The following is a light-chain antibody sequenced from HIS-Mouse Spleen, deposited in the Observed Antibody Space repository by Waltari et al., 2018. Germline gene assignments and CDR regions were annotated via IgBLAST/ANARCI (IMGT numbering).Light chain of an antibody. CDR2: DFS. J-gene: IGLJ2*01. CDR3: SSYTSSSFNVV. CDR1: SSDVGGYNY. V-gene: IGLV2-14*03. Sequence: QSALTQPASVSGSPGQSITISCTGTSSDVGGYNYVSWYQQHPGTAPKLMIYDFSHRPSGVSNRFSGSKSGNTASLTISGLQADDEADYYCSSYTSSSFNVVFGGGTKLTVL.